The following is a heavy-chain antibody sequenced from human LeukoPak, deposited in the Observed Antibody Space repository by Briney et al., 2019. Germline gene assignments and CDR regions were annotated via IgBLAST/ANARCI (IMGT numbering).Heavy chain of an antibody. V-gene: IGHV4-59*05. CDR1: GGSISSYY. J-gene: IGHJ4*02. CDR2: IYYSGST. Sequence: SETLSLTCTVSGGSISSYYWSWIRQPPGKGLEWIGSIYYSGSTYYNPSLKSRVTISADTSKNQLSLKLSSVTAADTAVYYCATPNYGDYSVDYWGQGTLVTVSS. CDR3: ATPNYGDYSVDY. D-gene: IGHD4-17*01.